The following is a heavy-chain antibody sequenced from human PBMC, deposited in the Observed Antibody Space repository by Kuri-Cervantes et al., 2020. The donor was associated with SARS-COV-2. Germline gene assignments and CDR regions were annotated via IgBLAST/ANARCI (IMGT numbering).Heavy chain of an antibody. CDR3: ARDPIDTIFGMAAYYYYYMDV. D-gene: IGHD3-3*01. CDR2: INSDGSST. CDR1: GFTFSSYW. Sequence: GGSLRLSCAASGFTFSSYWMHWVRQAPGKGLVWVSRINSDGSSTSYADSVKGRFTISRDNAKNSLYLQMSSLRAEDTAVYYCARDPIDTIFGMAAYYYYYMDVRGKGTTVTVSS. J-gene: IGHJ6*03. V-gene: IGHV3-74*01.